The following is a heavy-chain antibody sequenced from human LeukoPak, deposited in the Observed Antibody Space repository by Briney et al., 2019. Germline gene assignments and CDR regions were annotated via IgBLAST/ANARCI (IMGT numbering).Heavy chain of an antibody. CDR3: ARQPPLYSSSWSPYYYYYMDV. D-gene: IGHD6-13*01. CDR1: GGSFSGYY. J-gene: IGHJ6*03. CDR2: INHSGST. V-gene: IGHV4-34*01. Sequence: SETLSLTCAVYGGSFSGYYWSWIRQPPGKGLEWIGEINHSGSTNYNPSLKSRVTISVDTSKNQFSLKLSSVIAADTAVYYCARQPPLYSSSWSPYYYYYMDVWGKGTTVTVSS.